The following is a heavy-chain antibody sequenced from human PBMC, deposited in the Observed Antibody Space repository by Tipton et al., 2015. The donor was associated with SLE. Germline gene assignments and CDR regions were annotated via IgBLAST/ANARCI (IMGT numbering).Heavy chain of an antibody. CDR1: GGSFSGYY. CDR2: INHSGST. Sequence: TLSLTCAVYGGSFSGYYWSWIRQPPGKGLEWIGEINHSGSTNYNPSLKSRVTISVDTSKNQFSLKLSSVTAADTAVYYCAREDDFWGGYYPWGQGTLVTVSS. V-gene: IGHV4-34*01. D-gene: IGHD3-3*01. CDR3: AREDDFWGGYYP. J-gene: IGHJ5*02.